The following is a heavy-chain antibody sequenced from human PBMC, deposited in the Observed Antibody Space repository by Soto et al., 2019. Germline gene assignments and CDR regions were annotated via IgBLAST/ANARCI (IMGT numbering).Heavy chain of an antibody. J-gene: IGHJ6*02. Sequence: SETLSLTCTVSGGSISSYYWSWIRQPPGKGLEWIGYIYYSGSTNYNPSLKSRVTISLDTSKNQFSLKLSSVTAADTAVYYCARDRGGTAGFGESDVWGQGTTVTVSS. CDR3: ARDRGGTAGFGESDV. D-gene: IGHD3-10*01. CDR1: GGSISSYY. CDR2: IYYSGST. V-gene: IGHV4-59*01.